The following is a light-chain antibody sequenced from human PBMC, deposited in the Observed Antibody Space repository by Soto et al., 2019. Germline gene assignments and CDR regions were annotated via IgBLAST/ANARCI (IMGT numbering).Light chain of an antibody. CDR2: AAS. Sequence: AIRMTQSPSSFSASTGDRVTITCRASQGISSYLAWYQQKPGKAPKLLIYAASTLQSGVPSRFSGSGSGTYFTLTISCLQSEDFATYYCQQYYRYPRTFGQRTKVEIK. V-gene: IGKV1-8*01. CDR1: QGISSY. CDR3: QQYYRYPRT. J-gene: IGKJ1*01.